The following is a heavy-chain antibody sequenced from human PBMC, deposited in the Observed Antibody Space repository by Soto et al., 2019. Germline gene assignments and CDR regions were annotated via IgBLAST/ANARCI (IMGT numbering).Heavy chain of an antibody. D-gene: IGHD2-21*02. J-gene: IGHJ4*02. CDR2: IFFSGNT. V-gene: IGHV4-31*03. CDR3: VRGTRDWRGMDY. CDR1: GGSILNGGHY. Sequence: PSETLSLTCTVSGGSILNGGHYWTWIRQHPGKGLEWIGKIFFSGNTHYNPALKSRLTFSVDTTKNQFSLKLTSVTAADTAIYYCVRGTRDWRGMDYWGRGTLVTVSS.